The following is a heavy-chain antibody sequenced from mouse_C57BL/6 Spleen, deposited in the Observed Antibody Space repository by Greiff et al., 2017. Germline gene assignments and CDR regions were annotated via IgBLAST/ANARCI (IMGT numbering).Heavy chain of an antibody. D-gene: IGHD2-4*01. CDR3: TGYDYDDVYYFDY. Sequence: EVKLVESGEGLVKPGGSLKLSCAASGFTFSSYAMSWVRQTPEKRLEWVAYISSGGDYIYYADTVKGRFTISRDNARNTLYLQMSSLKSEDTAMYYCTGYDYDDVYYFDYWGQGTTLTVSS. J-gene: IGHJ2*01. CDR2: ISSGGDYI. CDR1: GFTFSSYA. V-gene: IGHV5-9-1*02.